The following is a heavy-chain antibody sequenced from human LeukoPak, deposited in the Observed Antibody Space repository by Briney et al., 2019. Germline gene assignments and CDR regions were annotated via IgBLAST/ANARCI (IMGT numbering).Heavy chain of an antibody. CDR1: GFTFSSYE. J-gene: IGHJ6*04. V-gene: IGHV3-48*03. CDR2: ISGSGSTI. D-gene: IGHD3-10*02. Sequence: GGSLRLSCAASGFTFSSYEMNWVRQAPGKGLEWVSYISGSGSTIYYADSVKGRFTISRDNAKNPLYLQMNSLRAEDTAVYYCAELGITMIGGVWGKGTTVTISS. CDR3: AELGITMIGGV.